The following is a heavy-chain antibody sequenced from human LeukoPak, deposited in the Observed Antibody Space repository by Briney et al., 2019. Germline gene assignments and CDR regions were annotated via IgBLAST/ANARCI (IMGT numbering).Heavy chain of an antibody. CDR3: AKVLLWSQCFDY. Sequence: GGSLRLSCAASGFTFSNYAVMWVRQAPGQGLEWVSAITSAGAPRYADSVKGRFTISRDNSKNTLYLQMNSLRAEDTAVYYCAKVLLWSQCFDYWGQGTLVTVSS. CDR1: GFTFSNYA. V-gene: IGHV3-23*01. D-gene: IGHD3-10*01. J-gene: IGHJ4*02. CDR2: ITSAGAP.